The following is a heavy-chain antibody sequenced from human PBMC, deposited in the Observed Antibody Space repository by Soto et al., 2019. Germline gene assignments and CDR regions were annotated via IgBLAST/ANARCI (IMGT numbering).Heavy chain of an antibody. V-gene: IGHV3-30*18. CDR2: ISYDGSNK. CDR3: AKVVTVE. Sequence: PGGSLRLSCAASGFTFSSYGMHWVRQAPGKGLEWVAVISYDGSNKYYADYVKGRFTISRDNSKNTLYLQMNSLRAVDTAVYYCAKVVTVEWGQGTLVTVSS. J-gene: IGHJ4*02. CDR1: GFTFSSYG. D-gene: IGHD5-18*01.